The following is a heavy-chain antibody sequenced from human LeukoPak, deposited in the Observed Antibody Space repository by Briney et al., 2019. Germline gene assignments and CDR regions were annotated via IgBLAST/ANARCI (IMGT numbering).Heavy chain of an antibody. V-gene: IGHV1-46*01. D-gene: IGHD4-23*01. Sequence: ASVKVSCKASGYTFTSHYLHWVRQAPGQGLEWMGIINPSGGSTSYVQKFQGRVTMTRDTSTSTVYMVLSSLRSEDTAFYYCARGPYGGNPSLYYFDYWGQGTLVTISS. CDR3: ARGPYGGNPSLYYFDY. CDR1: GYTFTSHY. CDR2: INPSGGST. J-gene: IGHJ4*02.